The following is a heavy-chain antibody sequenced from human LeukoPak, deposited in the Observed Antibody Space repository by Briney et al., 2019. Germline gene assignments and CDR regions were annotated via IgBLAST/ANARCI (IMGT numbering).Heavy chain of an antibody. V-gene: IGHV1-46*01. CDR1: GYTFTSYY. Sequence: ASVKVSCKASGYTFTSYYMHWVRQAPGQGLEWMGIINPSGGSTSYAQKFQGRVTMTRDTSTSTVYMELSSLRSEDTAVYYCASDNCGGDCYSMPYFDYWGQGTLATVSS. CDR2: INPSGGST. D-gene: IGHD2-21*02. J-gene: IGHJ4*02. CDR3: ASDNCGGDCYSMPYFDY.